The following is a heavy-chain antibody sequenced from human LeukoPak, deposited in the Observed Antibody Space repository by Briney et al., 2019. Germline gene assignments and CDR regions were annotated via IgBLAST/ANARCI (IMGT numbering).Heavy chain of an antibody. CDR2: TYDGGST. Sequence: GGSLRLSCAVSGFTVNSNYMSWVRQAPGKGLEWVSVTYDGGSTDYAESVKGRFTISRDNSKNTLYLQMNSLRAEDTAVYYCARDWGYCSSTSCHVFDYWGQGTLVTVSS. D-gene: IGHD2-2*01. CDR3: ARDWGYCSSTSCHVFDY. V-gene: IGHV3-53*01. J-gene: IGHJ4*02. CDR1: GFTVNSNY.